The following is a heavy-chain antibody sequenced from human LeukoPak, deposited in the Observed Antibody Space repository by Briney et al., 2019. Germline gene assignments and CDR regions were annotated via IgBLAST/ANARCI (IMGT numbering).Heavy chain of an antibody. D-gene: IGHD3-10*01. J-gene: IGHJ5*02. CDR3: ARDRGSDGSDQLDP. CDR2: ICSSGST. CDR1: GGSISSYC. Sequence: SETLSLTCTVSGGSISSYCWIWIRQPAAKGLEWIGRICSSGSTIYNPSLKSRVTMSLDMSNNQFSLKLSSVTAADTAVYYCARDRGSDGSDQLDPWGQGTLVTVSS. V-gene: IGHV4-4*07.